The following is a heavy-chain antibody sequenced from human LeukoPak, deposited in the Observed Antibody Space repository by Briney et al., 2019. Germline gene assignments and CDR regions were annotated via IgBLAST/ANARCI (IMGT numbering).Heavy chain of an antibody. V-gene: IGHV4-34*01. J-gene: IGHJ4*02. D-gene: IGHD3-10*01. CDR1: GGSFSGYY. Sequence: SETLSLTCAVYGGSFSGYYWSWIRQPPGKGLEWIGEINHSGSTNYNPSLKSRVTISVDTSKNQFPLKLSSVTAADTAVYYCARDLYGSGSYYDYWGQGTLVTVSS. CDR2: INHSGST. CDR3: ARDLYGSGSYYDY.